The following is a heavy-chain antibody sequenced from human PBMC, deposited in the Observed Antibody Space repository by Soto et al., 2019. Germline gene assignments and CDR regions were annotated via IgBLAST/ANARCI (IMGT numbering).Heavy chain of an antibody. CDR2: IYPGDSDT. V-gene: IGHV5-51*01. J-gene: IGHJ6*02. Sequence: PXESLKISCKGAGYSFTSYWIGWVRQMPGKGLEWMGIIYPGDSDTRYSPSFQGQVTISADKSISTAYLQWSSLKASDTAMYYCARHAEDDYYYYGMDVWGQGTTVTVSS. CDR3: ARHAEDDYYYYGMDV. CDR1: GYSFTSYW.